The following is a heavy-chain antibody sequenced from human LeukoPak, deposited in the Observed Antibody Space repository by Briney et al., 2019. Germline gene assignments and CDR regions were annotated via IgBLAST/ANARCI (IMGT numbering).Heavy chain of an antibody. CDR2: ISHRGST. J-gene: IGHJ5*02. CDR3: ARGRPYNSGVPPWFDP. CDR1: GGSISSGNW. V-gene: IGHV4-4*02. D-gene: IGHD6-19*01. Sequence: SETLSLTCAVSGGSISSGNWWSWVRQPPGKGLEWIGEISHRGSTNYNPSLKSRVTISADKSKNQFSLKLSSVTAADTAVYYCARGRPYNSGVPPWFDPWGQGTLVTVSS.